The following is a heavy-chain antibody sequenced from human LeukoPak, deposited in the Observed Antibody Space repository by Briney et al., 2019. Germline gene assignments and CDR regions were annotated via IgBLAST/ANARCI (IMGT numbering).Heavy chain of an antibody. CDR3: ARSLGGGNLVAWFDP. CDR2: IIPIFGTA. D-gene: IGHD4-23*01. J-gene: IGHJ5*02. Sequence: ASVKVSCKASGYTFTSYGISWVRQAPGQGLEWMGGIIPIFGTANYAQKFQGRVTITRDTSASTAYMELSSLRSEDTAVYYCARSLGGGNLVAWFDPWGQGTLVTVSS. V-gene: IGHV1-69*05. CDR1: GYTFTSYG.